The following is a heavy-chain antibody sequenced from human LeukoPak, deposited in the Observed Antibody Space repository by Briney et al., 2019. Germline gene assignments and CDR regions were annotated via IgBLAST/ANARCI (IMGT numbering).Heavy chain of an antibody. J-gene: IGHJ4*02. CDR1: GYTLTELS. D-gene: IGHD3-10*01. V-gene: IGHV1-24*01. Sequence: GASVKGSCKVAGYTLTELSMHWVREAPGKGLEWMGGFAPEDGETIYAQKFQGRVTMTEDTSTDTAYMELSSLRSEDTAVYYCATPWFGELEGFDYWGKGTLVTVSS. CDR3: ATPWFGELEGFDY. CDR2: FAPEDGET.